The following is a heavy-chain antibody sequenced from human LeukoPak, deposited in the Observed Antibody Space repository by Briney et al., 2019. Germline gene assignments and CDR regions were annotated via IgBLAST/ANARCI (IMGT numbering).Heavy chain of an antibody. D-gene: IGHD5-24*01. CDR1: GFTVSSNC. Sequence: HPGGSLRLSCTASGFTVSSNCMSWVRQAPGKGLEWVSLIYSVGDTYYADSVKGRFTISRDNSKNTLYLQMNSLRAEDTAVYYCARAPRGRDGYNPYCFDYWGQGTLVTFSS. CDR3: ARAPRGRDGYNPYCFDY. V-gene: IGHV3-53*01. CDR2: IYSVGDT. J-gene: IGHJ4*02.